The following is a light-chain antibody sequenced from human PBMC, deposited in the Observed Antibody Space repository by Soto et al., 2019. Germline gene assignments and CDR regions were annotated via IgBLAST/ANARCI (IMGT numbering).Light chain of an antibody. V-gene: IGLV2-14*01. J-gene: IGLJ1*01. Sequence: QSVLTQPASVSRSPGQSITISCTGTTSDVGVYNYVSWYQQHPGKAPKLMIYEVSNRPSGVSNRFSGSKSGNTASLAISGLQAEDEADYYCSSSTTSSTFVFGTGTKVTVL. CDR1: TSDVGVYNY. CDR2: EVS. CDR3: SSSTTSSTFV.